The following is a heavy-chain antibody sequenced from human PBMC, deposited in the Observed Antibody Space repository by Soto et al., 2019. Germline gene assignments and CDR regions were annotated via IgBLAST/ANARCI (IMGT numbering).Heavy chain of an antibody. CDR1: GYTFTSYD. Sequence: QVQLVQSGAEVKKPGASVKVSCKASGYTFTSYDINWVRQATGQGLEWMGWMNPNSGNTGYAQKFQGRVTMTRNTSISTAYMELSSLRSEDTAVYYCASPASTAAAYYGMDVWGQGTTVTVSS. CDR3: ASPASTAAAYYGMDV. J-gene: IGHJ6*02. D-gene: IGHD6-13*01. V-gene: IGHV1-8*01. CDR2: MNPNSGNT.